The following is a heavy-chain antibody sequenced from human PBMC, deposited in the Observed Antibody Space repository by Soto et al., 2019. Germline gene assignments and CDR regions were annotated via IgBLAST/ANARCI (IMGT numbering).Heavy chain of an antibody. D-gene: IGHD2-2*01. CDR1: SGSISSSNW. Sequence: QVQLQESGPGLVKPSGTLSLTCAVSSGSISSSNWWSWVRQPPGKGLEWIGEIYQSGSTNNNPSLKSRVTISVDKSKNQFSLKLSSVTAADTAVYYCARVTEIVVVPAVMYWSNAFDIWGQGTMVTVSS. J-gene: IGHJ3*02. CDR3: ARVTEIVVVPAVMYWSNAFDI. CDR2: IYQSGST. V-gene: IGHV4-4*02.